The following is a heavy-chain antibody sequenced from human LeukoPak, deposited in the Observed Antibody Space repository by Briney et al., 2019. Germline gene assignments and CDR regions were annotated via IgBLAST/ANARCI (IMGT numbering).Heavy chain of an antibody. CDR2: ISSSSSTI. D-gene: IGHD3-16*01. J-gene: IGHJ4*02. Sequence: GGSLRLSCAASGFTFSSYSMNWVRQAPGKGLEWVSYISSSSSTIYYADSVKGRFTISRDNSRNTLYLQMSSLRAEDTAIYYCAKERGISYTYEFDYWGQGALVTVSS. CDR1: GFTFSSYS. CDR3: AKERGISYTYEFDY. V-gene: IGHV3-48*01.